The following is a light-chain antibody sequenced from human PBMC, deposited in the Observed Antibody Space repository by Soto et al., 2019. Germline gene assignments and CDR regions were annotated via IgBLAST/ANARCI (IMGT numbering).Light chain of an antibody. V-gene: IGKV3-15*01. CDR3: QQYNNWQT. J-gene: IGKJ1*01. Sequence: EILMTQSPATLSVSPGERVTLTCRASQSVSSNLAWYQQKPGQAPRLLIYGASTRATGIPARLSGSGSGTEFTLTIRSLQSEDFAVYYCQQYNNWQTFGQGTKVDIK. CDR1: QSVSSN. CDR2: GAS.